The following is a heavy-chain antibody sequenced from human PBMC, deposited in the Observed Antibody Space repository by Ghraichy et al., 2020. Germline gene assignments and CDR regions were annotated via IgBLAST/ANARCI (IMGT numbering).Heavy chain of an antibody. Sequence: GGSLRLSCTASGFSFSTYWMSWVRQVPGKGLEWLANINPDGSGKYSVSSVRGRFTISRDNARNSLYLQMNSLRPEDTAVYYCESESPIGYTNSWKIFDFWGQGALVTVSS. J-gene: IGHJ4*02. CDR2: INPDGSGK. CDR1: GFSFSTYW. CDR3: ESESPIGYTNSWKIFDF. D-gene: IGHD6-13*01. V-gene: IGHV3-7*03.